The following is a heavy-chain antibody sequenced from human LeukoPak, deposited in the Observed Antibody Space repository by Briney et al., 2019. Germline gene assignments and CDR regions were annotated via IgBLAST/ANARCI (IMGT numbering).Heavy chain of an antibody. Sequence: ASVKVSCKASGYTFTSYVIHWVRQAPGQRLEWMGWINAGNGNTKYSQEFQDRVTITRDTSASTVYMELSSLRSEDTAVYYCARRAVGNSYYYSMDVWGKGTTVTVSS. J-gene: IGHJ6*03. CDR2: INAGNGNT. CDR1: GYTFTSYV. D-gene: IGHD6-19*01. CDR3: ARRAVGNSYYYSMDV. V-gene: IGHV1-3*03.